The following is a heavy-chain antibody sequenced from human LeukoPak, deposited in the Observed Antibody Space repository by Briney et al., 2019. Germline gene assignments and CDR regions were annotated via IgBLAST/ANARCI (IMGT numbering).Heavy chain of an antibody. CDR1: GGTFSSYA. CDR3: ARVATYYYDSSGSNDAFDI. CDR2: IIPIFGTA. J-gene: IGHJ3*02. Sequence: SVKVSCKASGGTFSSYAISWVRQAPGQGLEWMGGIIPIFGTANYAQKFQGRVTITTDESTSTAYMELGSLRSEDTAVYYCARVATYYYDSSGSNDAFDIWGQGTMVTVSS. V-gene: IGHV1-69*05. D-gene: IGHD3-22*01.